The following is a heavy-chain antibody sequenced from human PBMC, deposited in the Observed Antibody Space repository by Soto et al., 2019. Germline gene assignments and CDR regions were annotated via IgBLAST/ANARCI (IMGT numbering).Heavy chain of an antibody. Sequence: GGSLRLSCAASGFTFSSYCMHWVRQAPGKGLVWVSAISGSGGSTYYADSVKGRFTISRDNSKNTLYLQMNSLRAEDTAVYYCAKTHTTYYYYYMDVWGKGTTVTVSS. V-gene: IGHV3-23*01. CDR2: ISGSGGST. CDR1: GFTFSSYC. CDR3: AKTHTTYYYYYMDV. D-gene: IGHD1-1*01. J-gene: IGHJ6*03.